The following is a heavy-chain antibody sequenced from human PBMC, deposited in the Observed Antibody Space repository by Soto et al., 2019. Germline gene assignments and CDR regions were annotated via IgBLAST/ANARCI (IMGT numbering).Heavy chain of an antibody. CDR1: GSTFTSYA. D-gene: IGHD3-10*01. J-gene: IGHJ6*03. V-gene: IGHV1-3*01. CDR2: INAGNGNT. Sequence: GASVKVSCQASGSTFTSYAMHWVRQAPGQRLEWMGWINAGNGNTKYSQKFQGRVTITRDTSASTAYMELSSLRSEDTAVYYCARSYRLGEYYYYYYYMDVWGKGTTVTVSS. CDR3: ARSYRLGEYYYYYYYMDV.